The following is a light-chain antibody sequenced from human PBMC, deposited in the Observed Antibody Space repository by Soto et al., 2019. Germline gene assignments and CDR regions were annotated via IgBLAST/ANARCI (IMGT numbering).Light chain of an antibody. CDR1: SSNIGSNI. J-gene: IGLJ2*01. CDR3: AAWDDSLTGVI. V-gene: IGLV1-44*01. CDR2: NNN. Sequence: QAVVTQPPSASGTPGQRVTISCSGSSSNIGSNIVNWYQQLPGTAPNLLIFNNNQRPSWVPDRFSGSKSGTSASLAISGLQSEDEADYYCAAWDDSLTGVIFGGGTKLTVL.